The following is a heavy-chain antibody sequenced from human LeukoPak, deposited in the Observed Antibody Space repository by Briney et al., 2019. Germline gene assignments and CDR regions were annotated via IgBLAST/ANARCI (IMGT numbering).Heavy chain of an antibody. Sequence: ASVKASCKASGYTFTGYYMHWVRQAPGQGLEWMGRINPNSGGTNYAQKFQGRVTMTRDTSISTAYMELSRLRSDDTAVYYCARVRKRGYYDSSGYYYWGQGTLVTVSS. V-gene: IGHV1-2*06. CDR1: GYTFTGYY. CDR2: INPNSGGT. CDR3: ARVRKRGYYDSSGYYY. D-gene: IGHD3-22*01. J-gene: IGHJ4*02.